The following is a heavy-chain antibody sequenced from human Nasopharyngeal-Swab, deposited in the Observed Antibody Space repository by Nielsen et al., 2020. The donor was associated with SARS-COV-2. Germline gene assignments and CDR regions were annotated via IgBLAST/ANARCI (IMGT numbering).Heavy chain of an antibody. J-gene: IGHJ5*02. D-gene: IGHD3-3*01. Sequence: WVRQAPGQRLEWMGWINAGNGNTKYSQKFQGRVTITRDTSASTAYMELSSLRSEDTAVYYCARVGWYYDFWSGSQNWFDPWGQGTPVTVSS. CDR2: INAGNGNT. CDR3: ARVGWYYDFWSGSQNWFDP. V-gene: IGHV1-3*01.